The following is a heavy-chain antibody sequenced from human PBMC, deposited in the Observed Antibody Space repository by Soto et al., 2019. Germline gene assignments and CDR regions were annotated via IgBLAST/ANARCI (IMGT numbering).Heavy chain of an antibody. Sequence: QVQLVQSGAEVKKPGSSVKVSCKASGGTFSSYAISWVRQAPGQGLEWMGGIIPIFGTANYAQKFQGRVTITGDKSTSTADRELSSVRSEDTAVYYCARQATMIVEARCYFDYWGQGTLVTVSS. V-gene: IGHV1-69*06. CDR3: ARQATMIVEARCYFDY. CDR1: GGTFSSYA. J-gene: IGHJ4*02. D-gene: IGHD3-22*01. CDR2: IIPIFGTA.